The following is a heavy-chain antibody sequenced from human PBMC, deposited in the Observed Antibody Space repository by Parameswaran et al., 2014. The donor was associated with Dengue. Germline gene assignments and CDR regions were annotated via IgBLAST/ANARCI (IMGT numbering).Heavy chain of an antibody. CDR2: INPSGGST. CDR3: AREQGIGHYYGSGSYLSGWFDP. J-gene: IGHJ5*02. V-gene: IGHV1-46*01. D-gene: IGHD3-10*01. Sequence: WVRQAPGQGLEWMGIINPSGGSTSYAQKFQGRVTMTRDTSTSTVYMELSSLRSEDTAVYYCAREQGIGHYYGSGSYLSGWFDPWGQGTLVTAPQ.